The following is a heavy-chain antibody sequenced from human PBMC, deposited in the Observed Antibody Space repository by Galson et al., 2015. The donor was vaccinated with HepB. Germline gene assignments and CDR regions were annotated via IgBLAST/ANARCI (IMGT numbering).Heavy chain of an antibody. Sequence: SVKVACKASGYTFTSYDINWVRQATGQGLEWMGWMNPNNGNTGYAQKFKGRVTMTRSTSISTAYMELSSLRSEDTAVYYCARVLAAAGTYNWFDPWGQGTLVTVSS. V-gene: IGHV1-8*01. D-gene: IGHD6-13*01. CDR1: GYTFTSYD. J-gene: IGHJ5*02. CDR3: ARVLAAAGTYNWFDP. CDR2: MNPNNGNT.